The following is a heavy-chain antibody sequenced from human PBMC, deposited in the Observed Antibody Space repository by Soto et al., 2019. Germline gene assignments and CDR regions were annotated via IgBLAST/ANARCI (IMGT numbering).Heavy chain of an antibody. V-gene: IGHV4-30-4*01. D-gene: IGHD2-15*01. J-gene: IGHJ5*02. CDR1: GGSISSGDYY. CDR2: IYYTGST. CDR3: ARVGYCSGDTCYLAWFDP. Sequence: QVQLQESGPGPVKPSQTLSLSCSVSGGSISSGDYYWSWIRQPPGKGLEWIGYIYYTGSTYYNPSLKGRVTISVDTSKNQFSLNLSSVTAADTAVYYCARVGYCSGDTCYLAWFDPWGQGTLVTVSP.